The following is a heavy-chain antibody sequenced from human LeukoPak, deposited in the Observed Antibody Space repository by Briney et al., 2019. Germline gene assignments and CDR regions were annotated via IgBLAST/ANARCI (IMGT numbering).Heavy chain of an antibody. CDR1: GFTFSSYS. CDR2: ISSSSSTI. Sequence: GGSLRLSCAASGFTFSSYSMNWVRQAPGKGLEWVSYISSSSSTIYYADPVKGRFTISRDNSKNTLYLQMNSLRAEDTAVYYCARDPYHYASENWGQGTLVTVSS. J-gene: IGHJ4*02. V-gene: IGHV3-48*01. CDR3: ARDPYHYASEN. D-gene: IGHD3-16*01.